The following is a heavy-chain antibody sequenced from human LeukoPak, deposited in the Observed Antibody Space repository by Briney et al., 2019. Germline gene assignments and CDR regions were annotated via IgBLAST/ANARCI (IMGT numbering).Heavy chain of an antibody. CDR2: ISGSGGST. CDR1: GFTFSSYA. Sequence: GGSLRLSRAASGFTFSSYAMSWVRQAPGKGLEWVSAISGSGGSTYYADSVKGRFTISRDNAKNSLYLQMNSLRAEDTAVYYCARAPFQYPSWFDPWGQGTLVTVSS. CDR3: ARAPFQYPSWFDP. J-gene: IGHJ5*02. D-gene: IGHD2-2*01. V-gene: IGHV3-23*01.